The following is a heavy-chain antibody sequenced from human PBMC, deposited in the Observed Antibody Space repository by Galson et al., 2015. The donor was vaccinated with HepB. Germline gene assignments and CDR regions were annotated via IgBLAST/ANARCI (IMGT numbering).Heavy chain of an antibody. Sequence: SLRLSCAASGFTFSNAWMNWVRQAPGKGLEWVGRIKSKTDGGTTDYAAPVKGRFTISRDDSKNTLYLQMNSLKTEDTAVYYCTTEDTAMVGYYYYGMDVWGQGTTVTVSS. J-gene: IGHJ6*02. D-gene: IGHD5-18*01. V-gene: IGHV3-15*07. CDR2: IKSKTDGGTT. CDR1: GFTFSNAW. CDR3: TTEDTAMVGYYYYGMDV.